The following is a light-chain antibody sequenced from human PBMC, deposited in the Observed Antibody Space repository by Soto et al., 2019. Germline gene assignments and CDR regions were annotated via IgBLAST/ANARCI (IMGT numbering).Light chain of an antibody. V-gene: IGKV1-9*01. Sequence: IQLTQSPSSLSASVGDRVTITCRASQGISSYLGWYQQKPGKAPNLLIYDASTLHSGVPSRFSGGGSGTDFTLTISSLQPEDFAVYYCQQYGSSPFTFGPGTKVDIK. CDR3: QQYGSSPFT. CDR1: QGISSY. J-gene: IGKJ3*01. CDR2: DAS.